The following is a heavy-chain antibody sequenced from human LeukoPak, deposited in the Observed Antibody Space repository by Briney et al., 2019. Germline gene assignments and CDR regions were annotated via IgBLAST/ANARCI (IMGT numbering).Heavy chain of an antibody. D-gene: IGHD3-10*01. Sequence: QPGGSLRLSCAASGFTFSSYGMHWVRQAPGKGLEWVAVISYDGSNKYYADSVKGRFTISRDNSKNTLYLQMNSLRAEDTAVYYCAKTRGPGSGSYKGYHYYYGMDVWGQGTTVTVSS. V-gene: IGHV3-30*18. CDR1: GFTFSSYG. CDR3: AKTRGPGSGSYKGYHYYYGMDV. CDR2: ISYDGSNK. J-gene: IGHJ6*02.